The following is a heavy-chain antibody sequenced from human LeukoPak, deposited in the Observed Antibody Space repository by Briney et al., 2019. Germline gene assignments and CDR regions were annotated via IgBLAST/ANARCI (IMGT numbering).Heavy chain of an antibody. CDR1: GFTFSSYS. J-gene: IGHJ4*02. V-gene: IGHV3-21*01. CDR2: ISSSSSYI. D-gene: IGHD3-22*01. Sequence: TGGSLRLSCAASGFTFSSYSMNWVRQAPGKGLEWVSSISSSSSYIYYADSVKGRFTISRDNAKNSLYLQMNSLRAEDTAVYYCARLLVVITTEGNFDYWGQGTLVTVSS. CDR3: ARLLVVITTEGNFDY.